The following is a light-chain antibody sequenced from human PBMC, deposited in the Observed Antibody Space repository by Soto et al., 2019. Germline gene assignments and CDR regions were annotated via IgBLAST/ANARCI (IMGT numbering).Light chain of an antibody. J-gene: IGLJ1*01. V-gene: IGLV2-14*01. CDR2: DVS. Sequence: QPALTQPASVSGSPGQSITISCTGTSSDVGGYNYVSWYQQHPGKAPKLMIYDVSNRPSGVSNRFSGSKSGNTASLTISGLQAEDEADYYCSSYTSTSNSRVFGTGTKVTVL. CDR3: SSYTSTSNSRV. CDR1: SSDVGGYNY.